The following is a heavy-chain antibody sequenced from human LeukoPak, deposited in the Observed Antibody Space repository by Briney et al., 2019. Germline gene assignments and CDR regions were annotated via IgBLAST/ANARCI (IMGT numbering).Heavy chain of an antibody. V-gene: IGHV3-21*01. CDR3: ARGMVVTDAFDI. D-gene: IGHD4-23*01. CDR1: GFTFSSYS. CDR2: ISSSYI. J-gene: IGHJ3*02. Sequence: GGSLRLSCAASGFTFSSYSMNWVRQAPGKGLEWVSSISSSYIYYADSVKGRFTISRDNAKNSLYLQMNSLRAEDTAVYYCARGMVVTDAFDIWGQGTMVTVSS.